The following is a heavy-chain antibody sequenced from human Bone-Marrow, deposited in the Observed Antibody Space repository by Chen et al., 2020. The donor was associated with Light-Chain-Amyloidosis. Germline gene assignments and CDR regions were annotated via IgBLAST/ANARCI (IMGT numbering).Heavy chain of an antibody. Sequence: EVQLVESGGGLVKPGGSLRLSCAASGFTFSNYDMNWVRQVPGKGLEWISAVTNSSSNIYYADSGRGRFTISRDNAKNSLYLQMNSLRAEDTAMYYCASSAPDPSSWGQGTLVTVSS. J-gene: IGHJ5*02. CDR3: ASSAPDPSS. V-gene: IGHV3-21*01. D-gene: IGHD6-6*01. CDR2: VTNSSSNI. CDR1: GFTFSNYD.